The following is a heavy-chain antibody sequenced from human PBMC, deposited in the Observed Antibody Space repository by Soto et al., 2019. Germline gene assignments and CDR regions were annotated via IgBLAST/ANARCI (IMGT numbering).Heavy chain of an antibody. CDR3: ARVRESWYYDSSGYPA. D-gene: IGHD3-22*01. Sequence: SETLSFTCNVSGASLSGYYWSWIRQPPGKGLEWIGSIYHSGSTYYNPSLKSRVTISVDTSKNQFSLKLSSVTAADTAVYYCARVRESWYYDSSGYPAWGHGTLVTVSS. V-gene: IGHV4-38-2*02. J-gene: IGHJ5*01. CDR2: IYHSGST. CDR1: GASLSGYY.